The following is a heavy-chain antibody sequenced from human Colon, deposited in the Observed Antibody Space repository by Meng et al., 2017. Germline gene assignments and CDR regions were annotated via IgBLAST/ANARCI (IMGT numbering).Heavy chain of an antibody. CDR2: VYYTGSA. D-gene: IGHD1-26*01. CDR3: ARGRGSYSSIDF. CDR1: GGSVSSPSYY. V-gene: IGHV4-61*03. Sequence: QARLQGLGPRLVRPSETLSLTCTLSGGSVSSPSYYWSWIRQTPGKGLEWIGYVYYTGSANYNPSLKSRVTISVDTSKNHFSLNLTSVTAADTAVYYCARGRGSYSSIDFWGQGTLVTVSS. J-gene: IGHJ4*02.